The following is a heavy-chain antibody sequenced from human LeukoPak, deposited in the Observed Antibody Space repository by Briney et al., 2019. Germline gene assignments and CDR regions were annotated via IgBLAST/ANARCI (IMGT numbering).Heavy chain of an antibody. V-gene: IGHV4-59*01. CDR3: ARGEAAAPPYYYYYMDV. D-gene: IGHD6-13*01. CDR2: IYYSGST. J-gene: IGHJ6*03. CDR1: GGSISSYY. Sequence: SETLSLTCTVSGGSISSYYWSWIRQPPGRGLEWIGYIYYSGSTNYNPSLKSRVTISVDTSKNQFSLKLSSVTAADTAVYYCARGEAAAPPYYYYYMDVWGKGTTVTVSS.